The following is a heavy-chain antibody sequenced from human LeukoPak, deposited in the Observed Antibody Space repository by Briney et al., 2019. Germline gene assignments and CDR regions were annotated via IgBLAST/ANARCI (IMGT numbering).Heavy chain of an antibody. CDR1: GGSISSSNW. V-gene: IGHV4-4*02. CDR2: IYYSGRT. Sequence: SETLSLTCGVSGGSISSSNWWSWVRQPPGKGLEWIGEIYYSGRTNYNPSLKNRVTMSVDKSNNQFSLKLSSVTAADTAVYFCARGPNYQSLYNSYYFMNVWGKGTPVTVSS. D-gene: IGHD4/OR15-4a*01. CDR3: ARGPNYQSLYNSYYFMNV. J-gene: IGHJ6*03.